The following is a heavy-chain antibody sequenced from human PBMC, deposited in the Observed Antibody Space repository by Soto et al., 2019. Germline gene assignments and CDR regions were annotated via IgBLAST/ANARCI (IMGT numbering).Heavy chain of an antibody. D-gene: IGHD6-13*01. V-gene: IGHV1-3*01. CDR1: GYTFTSYA. CDR2: INAGNGNT. J-gene: IGHJ5*02. Sequence: ASVKVSCKASGYTFTSYAMHWVRQAPGQRFEWMGWINAGNGNTKYSQKFQGRVTITRDTSASTAYMELSSLRSEDTAVYYCTRDASRDSSARGWFDPWGPGTLVTVSS. CDR3: TRDASRDSSARGWFDP.